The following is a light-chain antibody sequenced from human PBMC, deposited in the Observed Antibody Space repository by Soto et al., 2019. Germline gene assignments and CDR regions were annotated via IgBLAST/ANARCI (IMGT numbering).Light chain of an antibody. J-gene: IGKJ3*01. V-gene: IGKV1-33*01. Sequence: DIQMTQSPSSLSASVGDRVTITCQASQDISNYLNWYQQKPGKAPKLLIYDSSNLETGVPSRFSGSGSWTDFTVTISSLQPEDIATYYCQQYDNLPPFTFGPGTKVDIK. CDR2: DSS. CDR3: QQYDNLPPFT. CDR1: QDISNY.